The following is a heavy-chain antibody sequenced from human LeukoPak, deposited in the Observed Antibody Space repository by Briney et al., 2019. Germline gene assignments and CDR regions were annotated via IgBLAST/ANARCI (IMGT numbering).Heavy chain of an antibody. CDR2: ISSSSSYI. J-gene: IGHJ4*02. D-gene: IGHD2-2*01. CDR1: GFTFSSYS. Sequence: GGSLRLSCAASGFTFSSYSMNWGRQAPGKGLEWVSSISSSSSYIYYADSVKGRFTISRDNAKNSLYLQMNSLRAEDTAVYYCARGYCSSTSCLLFDYWGQGTLVTVSS. V-gene: IGHV3-21*01. CDR3: ARGYCSSTSCLLFDY.